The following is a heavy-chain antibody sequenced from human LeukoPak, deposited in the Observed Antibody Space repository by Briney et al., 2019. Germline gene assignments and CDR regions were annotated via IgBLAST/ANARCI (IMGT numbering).Heavy chain of an antibody. CDR3: ARDHNYSFDN. CDR1: GFPFIEYS. V-gene: IGHV3-11*06. Sequence: GGSLRLSCTASGFPFIEYSMNWVRQAPGKGLEWISYIGIDGGNTKYAASVRGRFTISADKTKNSLYLQMNSLRVEDTAVYYCARDHNYSFDNWGQGTLVSVAS. J-gene: IGHJ4*02. CDR2: IGIDGGNT. D-gene: IGHD1-1*01.